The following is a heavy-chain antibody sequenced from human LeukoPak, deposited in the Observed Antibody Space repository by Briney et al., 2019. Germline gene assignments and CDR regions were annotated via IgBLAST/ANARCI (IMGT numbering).Heavy chain of an antibody. Sequence: PGGTLRLSCAASGFTFSSYSMNWVRQAPGKGLEWVSYISGTSNTIYYADSVKGRFTVSRDNAKNSLYLQMNSLRAEDTAIYYCARDLGSYSSGWYMGFDYWGQGTLVTVSS. D-gene: IGHD6-19*01. V-gene: IGHV3-48*01. J-gene: IGHJ4*02. CDR3: ARDLGSYSSGWYMGFDY. CDR1: GFTFSSYS. CDR2: ISGTSNTI.